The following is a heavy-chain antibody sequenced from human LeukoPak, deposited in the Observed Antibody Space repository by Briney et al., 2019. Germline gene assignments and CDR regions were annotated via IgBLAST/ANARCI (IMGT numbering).Heavy chain of an antibody. CDR2: IYYSGST. D-gene: IGHD3-10*01. J-gene: IGHJ3*02. Sequence: SETLSLTCTVSGGSMSSYYWSWIRQPPGKGLEWIGYIYYSGSTNYNPSLKSRVTISVDTSKNQFSLKLSSVTAADTAVYYCARALMVRGVNDAFDIWGQGTMVTVSS. CDR3: ARALMVRGVNDAFDI. CDR1: GGSMSSYY. V-gene: IGHV4-59*01.